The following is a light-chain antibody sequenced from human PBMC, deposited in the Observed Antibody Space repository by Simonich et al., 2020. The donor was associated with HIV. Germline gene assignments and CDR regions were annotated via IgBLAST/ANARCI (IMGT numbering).Light chain of an antibody. J-gene: IGLJ7*01. CDR3: QSADSSGTYAV. Sequence: SYVLTQPPSVSVAPGKTARITCGGNNIGSYSVHWYQQKPGQAPVLVVCDDSDRPSGIPERFSGSSSGTTVTLTISGVQAEDEADYYCQSADSSGTYAVFGGGTQLTVL. CDR2: DDS. V-gene: IGLV3-21*03. CDR1: NIGSYS.